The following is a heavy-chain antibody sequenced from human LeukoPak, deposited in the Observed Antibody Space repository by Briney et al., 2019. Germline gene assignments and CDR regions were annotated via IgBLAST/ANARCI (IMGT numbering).Heavy chain of an antibody. J-gene: IGHJ5*02. CDR2: INHSGST. CDR1: GGSFSGYY. Sequence: SETLSLTCAVSGGSFSGYYWSWIRQPPGKGLEWIGEINHSGSTNYNPSLESRVTISVDTSKNQFSLKLSSVTAADTAVYYCARGYRSSSWYGVGWFDPWGQGTLVAVSS. D-gene: IGHD6-13*01. V-gene: IGHV4-34*01. CDR3: ARGYRSSSWYGVGWFDP.